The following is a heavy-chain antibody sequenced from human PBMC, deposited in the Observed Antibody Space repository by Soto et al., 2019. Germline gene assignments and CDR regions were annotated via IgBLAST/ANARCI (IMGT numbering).Heavy chain of an antibody. CDR2: ISSSGSTI. V-gene: IGHV3-48*03. J-gene: IGHJ4*02. CDR3: AIYRDQNDY. CDR1: GFTSSSYE. Sequence: GGSLRLSCAASGFTSSSYEMNWVRQAPGKGLEWVSYISSSGSTIYYADSVKGRFTISRDNAKNSLYLQMNSLRAEDTAVYYCAIYRDQNDYWGQGTLVTVSS. D-gene: IGHD2-2*02.